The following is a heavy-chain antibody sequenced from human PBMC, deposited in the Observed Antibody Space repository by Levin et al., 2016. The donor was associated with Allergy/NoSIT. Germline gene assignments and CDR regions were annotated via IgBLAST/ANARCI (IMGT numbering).Heavy chain of an antibody. V-gene: IGHV1-2*06. Sequence: WVRQAPGQGLEWMGRINPNSGGTNYAQKFQGRVTMTRDTSISTAYMELSRLRSDDTAVYYCARVSPSLGLYYMDVWGKGTTVTVSS. D-gene: IGHD3-16*01. CDR2: INPNSGGT. CDR3: ARVSPSLGLYYMDV. J-gene: IGHJ6*03.